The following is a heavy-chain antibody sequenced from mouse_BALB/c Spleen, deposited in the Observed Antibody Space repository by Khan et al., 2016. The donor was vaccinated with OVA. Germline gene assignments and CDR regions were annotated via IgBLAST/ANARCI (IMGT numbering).Heavy chain of an antibody. CDR2: IDPSDSHT. Sequence: QVQLQQSGAELVKPGASVKLSCKVSGYTFSSYWMHWVKQRPGQGLEWIGEIDPSDSHTNYNQKFKGKATLNVDKSSSTAYMHLSSLTSEDSAVYYCARSYYYGSSTWFAYWGQGTLVTVSA. CDR1: GYTFSSYW. J-gene: IGHJ3*01. D-gene: IGHD1-1*01. CDR3: ARSYYYGSSTWFAY. V-gene: IGHV1-69*02.